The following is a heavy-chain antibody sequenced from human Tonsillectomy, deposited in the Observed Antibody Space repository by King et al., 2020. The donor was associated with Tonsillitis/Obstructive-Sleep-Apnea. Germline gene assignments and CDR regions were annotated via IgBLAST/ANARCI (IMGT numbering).Heavy chain of an antibody. CDR2: INTNTGNP. J-gene: IGHJ5*02. CDR1: GYTFTNYA. D-gene: IGHD1-7*01. V-gene: IGHV7-4-1*02. CDR3: ARHGLYNWNYYGGNWFDP. Sequence: QLVQSGSELKKPGASMKVSCKASGYTFTNYAMNWVRQAPGHGLEGMGWINTNTGNPTYAQGYQGRFVFSLDTSVSTAYLQISSLKAEDTAVYYCARHGLYNWNYYGGNWFDPWGQGTLVTVSS.